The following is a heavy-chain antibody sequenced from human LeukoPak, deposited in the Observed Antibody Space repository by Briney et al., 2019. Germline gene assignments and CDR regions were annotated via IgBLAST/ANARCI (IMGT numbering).Heavy chain of an antibody. Sequence: KPSETLSLTCAVYGGSFGGYYWTWIRQSPGKGLEWIGEINPSGSTYYNPSLKSRLTISRDTSKNQFSLRLSSVPAADTAVYYCARGRQEISMILVVMTGVSYYLDVWGKGTTVTVS. V-gene: IGHV4-34*01. D-gene: IGHD3-22*01. CDR3: ARGRQEISMILVVMTGVSYYLDV. CDR1: GGSFGGYY. J-gene: IGHJ6*03. CDR2: INPSGST.